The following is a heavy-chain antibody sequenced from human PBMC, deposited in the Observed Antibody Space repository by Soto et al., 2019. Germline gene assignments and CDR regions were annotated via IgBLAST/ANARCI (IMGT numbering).Heavy chain of an antibody. CDR3: ARDGPFYDFWSGYSNWFDP. D-gene: IGHD3-3*01. CDR1: GGSISSYY. CDR2: IYYSGST. Sequence: SETLSLTCTVSGGSISSYYRSWIRQPPGKGLEWIGYIYYSGSTNYNPSLKSRVTISVGTSKNQFSLKLSSVTAADTAVYYCARDGPFYDFWSGYSNWFDPWGQGTMVTVSS. J-gene: IGHJ5*02. V-gene: IGHV4-59*01.